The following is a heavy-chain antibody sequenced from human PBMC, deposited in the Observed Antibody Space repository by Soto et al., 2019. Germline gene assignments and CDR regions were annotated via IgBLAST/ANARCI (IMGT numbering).Heavy chain of an antibody. CDR1: RYTFTDYY. D-gene: IGHD2-15*01. V-gene: IGHV1-2*02. CDR2: INANSGVT. CDR3: AGAGLTTIVVGTGY. J-gene: IGHJ4*02. Sequence: ASVKVSCKASRYTFTDYYVHWVRQSPGQGLEWMGWINANSGVTKFPQKFQGRVIMTRDTSISTVYMELSRPTSDDTAVYYCAGAGLTTIVVGTGYWGQRTQVTVSS.